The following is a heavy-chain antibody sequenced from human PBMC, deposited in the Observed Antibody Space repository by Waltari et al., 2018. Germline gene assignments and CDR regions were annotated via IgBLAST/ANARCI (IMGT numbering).Heavy chain of an antibody. CDR1: GGTFSSYA. D-gene: IGHD4-17*01. CDR3: ASHGDYAYWYFDL. Sequence: QVQLVQSGAEVKKPGSSVKVSCKASGGTFSSYAISWVRQAPGQGLEWMGGIIPIFGTANYAQKCQGRVKITTDESTSTAYMELSSMRAEDTAVYYCASHGDYAYWYFDLWGRGTLVTVSS. J-gene: IGHJ2*01. V-gene: IGHV1-69*05. CDR2: IIPIFGTA.